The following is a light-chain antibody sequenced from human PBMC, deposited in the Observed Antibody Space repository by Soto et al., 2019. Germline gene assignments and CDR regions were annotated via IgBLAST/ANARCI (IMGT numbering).Light chain of an antibody. CDR1: QSVGIY. J-gene: IGKJ5*01. V-gene: IGKV1-39*01. CDR3: QLYYSTPT. CDR2: TTS. Sequence: DIQMTQSPSSLSASVGDRVTITCRTGQSVGIYVNWYQEKPGRVPKLLIHTTSSLLSGVPSRFSGSGSGTEFTLTISSLQPEDFATYYCQLYYSTPTFGQGTRLEIK.